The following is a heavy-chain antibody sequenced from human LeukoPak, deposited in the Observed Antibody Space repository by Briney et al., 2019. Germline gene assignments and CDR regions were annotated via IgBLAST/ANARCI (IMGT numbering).Heavy chain of an antibody. CDR1: GFTFSSYA. J-gene: IGHJ4*02. Sequence: GGSLRLSCAASGFTFSSYAMHWVRQAPGKGLEWVAVISYDGSNKYYADSVKGRFTISRDNSKNTLYLQVNSLRAEDTAVYYCARMNYVSSGWGAPFDYWGQGTLVTVSS. V-gene: IGHV3-30-3*01. CDR3: ARMNYVSSGWGAPFDY. CDR2: ISYDGSNK. D-gene: IGHD1-7*01.